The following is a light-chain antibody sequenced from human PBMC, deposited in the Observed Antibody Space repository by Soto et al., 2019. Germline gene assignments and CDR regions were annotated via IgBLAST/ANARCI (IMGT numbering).Light chain of an antibody. J-gene: IGLJ3*02. CDR2: ENS. CDR3: CSYAGSDNWV. Sequence: QSVLTQPASVSGSPGQSITISCTGSTSDVGSYNLVSWYQHHPGKAPKLMIYENSKWPSGVSGRFSGSKSGNTASLTISGLQTEDEADYYCCSYAGSDNWVFGGGTKLTVL. V-gene: IGLV2-23*01. CDR1: TSDVGSYNL.